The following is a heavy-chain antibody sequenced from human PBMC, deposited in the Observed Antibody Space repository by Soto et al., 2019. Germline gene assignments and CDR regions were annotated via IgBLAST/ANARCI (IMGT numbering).Heavy chain of an antibody. J-gene: IGHJ1*01. CDR3: ATTCDSGRYYSPACSEYFNL. Sequence: QVPLVQSGAEEKKPGASVRVSCEASGDIFTKSALHWLRQAPGQRLEWMGWINGGNGVTRYSQEFRDRFTMTKDTSATTAYMELSSLRSEDTAVYYCATTCDSGRYYSPACSEYFNLWGQGPLVTVSS. D-gene: IGHD3-22*01. CDR1: GDIFTKSA. CDR2: INGGNGVT. V-gene: IGHV1-3*05.